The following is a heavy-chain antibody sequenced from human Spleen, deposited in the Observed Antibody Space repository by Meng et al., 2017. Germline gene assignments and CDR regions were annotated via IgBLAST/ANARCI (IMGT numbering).Heavy chain of an antibody. CDR1: GFTFDDYA. D-gene: IGHD3-22*01. V-gene: IGHV3-9*01. J-gene: IGHJ4*02. CDR3: ARSPIDKYDLSALPLDY. CDR2: INWNAVKI. Sequence: SLKISCEASGFTFDDYAMHWVRQAPGKGLEWVSSINWNAVKIGYADSVKGRFTISRDNSKNSVFLQINSLRAEDTAVYYCARSPIDKYDLSALPLDYWGQGTLVTVSS.